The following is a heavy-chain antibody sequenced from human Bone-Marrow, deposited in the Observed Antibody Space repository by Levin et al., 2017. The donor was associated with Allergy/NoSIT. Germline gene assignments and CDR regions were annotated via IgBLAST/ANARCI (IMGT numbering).Heavy chain of an antibody. CDR1: GFIFDDYA. Sequence: PGGSLRLSCAASGFIFDDYAMYWVRQAPGKGLEWVSGIKWNSGSLGYADSVKGRFIISRDNTKNSMYLQMNSLRLEDTAFYYCAKGLTYDYGDFYFDFWGPGILVTVSS. CDR2: IKWNSGSL. CDR3: AKGLTYDYGDFYFDF. V-gene: IGHV3-9*01. J-gene: IGHJ4*02. D-gene: IGHD4-17*01.